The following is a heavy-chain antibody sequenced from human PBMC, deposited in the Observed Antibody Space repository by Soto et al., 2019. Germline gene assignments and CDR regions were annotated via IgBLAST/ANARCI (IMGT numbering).Heavy chain of an antibody. CDR2: INHSGTT. CDR1: GGSFSGYY. Sequence: QVQLQQWGAGLLKPSETLSLTCAVYGGSFSGYYWSWIRQPPGKGLEWIGEINHSGTTNYNPSLKSRVTLPVDTSKNQFSLKLSSVTAADTAVYYCARETRHSGYDYFAFDIWGQGTMVTVSS. CDR3: ARETRHSGYDYFAFDI. D-gene: IGHD5-12*01. J-gene: IGHJ3*02. V-gene: IGHV4-34*01.